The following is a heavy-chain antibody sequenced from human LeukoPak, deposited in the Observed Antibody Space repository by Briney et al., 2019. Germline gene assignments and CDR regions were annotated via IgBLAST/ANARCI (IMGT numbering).Heavy chain of an antibody. Sequence: GGSLRLSCAASGFTFSSYGMHWVRQAPGKGLEWVAFIRYDGSNKYYADSVKGRFTISRDNSKNTLYLQMNTLIAEDTAVYYCAKAGFQWGDYFYYMDVWGKGTTVTVSS. CDR1: GFTFSSYG. V-gene: IGHV3-30*02. CDR2: IRYDGSNK. CDR3: AKAGFQWGDYFYYMDV. D-gene: IGHD3-10*01. J-gene: IGHJ6*03.